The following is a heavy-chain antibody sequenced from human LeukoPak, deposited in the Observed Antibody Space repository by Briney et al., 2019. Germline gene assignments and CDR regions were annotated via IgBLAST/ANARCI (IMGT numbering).Heavy chain of an antibody. V-gene: IGHV3-7*01. CDR1: GFTFSSYW. Sequence: GGSLRLSCAASGFTFSSYWMSWVRQAPGKGLEWVANIKQDGSEKYYVDSVKGRFTISRDNAKNSLYLQMNSLRAEDTAVYYCARDNPYYYDRSGYLLLDYWGQGTLVTVSS. D-gene: IGHD3-22*01. J-gene: IGHJ4*02. CDR3: ARDNPYYYDRSGYLLLDY. CDR2: IKQDGSEK.